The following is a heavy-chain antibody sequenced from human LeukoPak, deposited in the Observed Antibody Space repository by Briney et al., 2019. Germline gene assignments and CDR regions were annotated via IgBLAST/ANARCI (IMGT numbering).Heavy chain of an antibody. V-gene: IGHV1-2*06. CDR2: INPNSGGT. CDR1: GYTFTGYY. J-gene: IGHJ4*02. Sequence: ASVKVSCKASGYTFTGYYMHWVRQAPGQGLEWMGRINPNSGGTNYEQKFQGRVTMTRDTSISTAYMELSRLRSDDTAVYYCARGYSGYDTFDYWGQGTLVTVSS. D-gene: IGHD5-12*01. CDR3: ARGYSGYDTFDY.